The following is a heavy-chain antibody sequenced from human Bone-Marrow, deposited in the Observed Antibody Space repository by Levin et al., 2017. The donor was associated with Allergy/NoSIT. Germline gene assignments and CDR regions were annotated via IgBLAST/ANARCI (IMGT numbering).Heavy chain of an antibody. CDR2: IYPTDSDV. CDR1: GYRFSSYW. J-gene: IGHJ4*02. Sequence: WASVKVSCRGSGYRFSSYWIGWVRQRPGKGLEWMAIIYPTDSDVRYSPSFQGQVIVSADTSISTAYLQWTSLEASDTAMYYCASAYDTSPVGFDHWGQGTLVTVSS. CDR3: ASAYDTSPVGFDH. D-gene: IGHD1-26*01. V-gene: IGHV5-51*01.